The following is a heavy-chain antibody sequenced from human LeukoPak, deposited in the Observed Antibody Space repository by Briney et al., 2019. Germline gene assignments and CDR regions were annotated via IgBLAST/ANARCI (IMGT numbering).Heavy chain of an antibody. Sequence: GGSLRLSCAASGFTFRTYWMSWIRQAPGNEPEWVADINQDGSEEYYLQSVQGRFTVSRDNAQNAVFLQMTYLRADDTAVYYCARWKMELERNAFDLWGQGTVDTVSS. CDR3: ARWKMELERNAFDL. CDR1: GFTFRTYW. D-gene: IGHD1-26*01. J-gene: IGHJ3*01. CDR2: INQDGSEE. V-gene: IGHV3-7*01.